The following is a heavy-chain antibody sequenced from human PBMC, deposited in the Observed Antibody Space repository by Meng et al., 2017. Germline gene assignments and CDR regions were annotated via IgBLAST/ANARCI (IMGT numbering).Heavy chain of an antibody. CDR3: ARGRRRGVIITGFGSVGGAVDY. D-gene: IGHD3-10*01. J-gene: IGHJ4*01. CDR1: GFTFSSYA. CDR2: ISYDGSNK. V-gene: IGHV3-30*04. Sequence: GESLKISCAASGFTFSSYAMHWVRQAPGKGLEWVAVISYDGSNKYYADSVKGRFTISRDNSKNTLYLQMNSLRAEDTAVYYCARGRRRGVIITGFGSVGGAVDYWGHG.